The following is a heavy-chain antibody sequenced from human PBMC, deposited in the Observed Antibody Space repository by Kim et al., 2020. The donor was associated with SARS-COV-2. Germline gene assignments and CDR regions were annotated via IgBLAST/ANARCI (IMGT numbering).Heavy chain of an antibody. V-gene: IGHV1-69*13. D-gene: IGHD6-6*01. CDR1: GGTFSSYA. J-gene: IGHJ4*02. CDR3: ARSAVGQLVPEWYFDY. Sequence: SVKVSCKASGGTFSSYAISWVRQAPGQGLEWMGGIIPIFGTANYAQKFQGRVTITADESTSTAYMELSSLRSEDTAVYYCARSAVGQLVPEWYFDYWGQGTLVTVSS. CDR2: IIPIFGTA.